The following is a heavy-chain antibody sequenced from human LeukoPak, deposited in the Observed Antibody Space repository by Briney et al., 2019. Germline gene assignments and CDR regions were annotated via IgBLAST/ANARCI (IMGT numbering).Heavy chain of an antibody. V-gene: IGHV3-66*01. D-gene: IGHD5-12*01. CDR3: ASGYDFENPAFDH. CDR1: GFTVSSNY. J-gene: IGHJ4*02. Sequence: PGGSLRLSCAASGFTVSSNYMSWVRQAPGKGLEWVSVIYSGGSTYYADSVKGRFTISRDNSKNTLYLQMNSLRAEDTAVYYCASGYDFENPAFDHWGQGTLVTVSS. CDR2: IYSGGST.